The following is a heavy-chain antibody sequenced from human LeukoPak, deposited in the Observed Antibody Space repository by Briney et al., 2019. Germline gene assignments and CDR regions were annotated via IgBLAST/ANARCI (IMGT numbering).Heavy chain of an antibody. V-gene: IGHV3-74*01. CDR2: INSDGSST. J-gene: IGHJ4*02. D-gene: IGHD3-22*01. CDR1: GFTFSSYW. Sequence: GGSLRLSCAASGFTFSSYWMHWVRQAPGKGLVWVSRINSDGSSTSYADSVKGRFTISRDNAKNTLYLQMNSLRAEDTAVYYCTRGEGTYYYDSSGKADYWGQGTLVTVSS. CDR3: TRGEGTYYYDSSGKADY.